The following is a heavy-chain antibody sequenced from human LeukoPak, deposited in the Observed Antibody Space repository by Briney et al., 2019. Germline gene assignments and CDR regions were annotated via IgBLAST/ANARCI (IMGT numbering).Heavy chain of an antibody. CDR3: ARALVLWFGELSWFDP. CDR2: IYHSGST. D-gene: IGHD3-10*01. J-gene: IGHJ5*02. V-gene: IGHV4-30-2*01. Sequence: SSETLSLTCAVSGGSISSGGYSWSWIRQPPGKGLEWIGYIYHSGSTYYNPSLKSRVTISVDRSKHQFSLKLSSVTAADTAVYYCARALVLWFGELSWFDPWGQGTLVTVSS. CDR1: GGSISSGGYS.